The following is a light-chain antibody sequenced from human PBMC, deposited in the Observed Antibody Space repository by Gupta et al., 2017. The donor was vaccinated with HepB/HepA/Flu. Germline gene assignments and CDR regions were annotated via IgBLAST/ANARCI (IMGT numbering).Light chain of an antibody. CDR3: SSYTSSSPYVV. Sequence: QSALTQPASVSGSPGQSITISCTGTSSDVGVYNYVSWYQQHPGKAPKLMIYDVSNRPSGVSNRFSGSKSGNTASLTISGLQAEDEADYYCSSYTSSSPYVVFGGGTKLTVL. CDR2: DVS. V-gene: IGLV2-14*01. J-gene: IGLJ2*01. CDR1: SSDVGVYNY.